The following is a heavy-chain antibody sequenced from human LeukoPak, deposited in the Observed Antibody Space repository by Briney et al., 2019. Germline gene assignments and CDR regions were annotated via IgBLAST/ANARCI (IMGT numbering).Heavy chain of an antibody. V-gene: IGHV1-2*02. J-gene: IGHJ6*03. CDR3: ARDRGIDYYGAGSYYRHYYYYMDV. CDR2: INPNSGGT. CDR1: GYTFTGYY. Sequence: ASVKVSCKASGYTFTGYYMHWVRQAPGQGLEWMGWINPNSGGTNYAQKFQGRVTMTRDTSISTAYMELSRLRSDDTAVYYCARDRGIDYYGAGSYYRHYYYYMDVWGKGTTVTVSS. D-gene: IGHD3-10*01.